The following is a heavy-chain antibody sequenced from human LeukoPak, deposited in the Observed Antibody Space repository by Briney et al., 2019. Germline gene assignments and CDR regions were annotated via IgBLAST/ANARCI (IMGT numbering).Heavy chain of an antibody. V-gene: IGHV1-69*13. Sequence: GASVKVSCKASGGTFSSYAISWVRQAPGQGLEWMGGIIPIFGTANYAQKFQGRVTITADESTSTAYMELSSLRSEDTAVYYCASRNTAVAGVWGQGTLVTVSS. CDR2: IIPIFGTA. CDR3: ASRNTAVAGV. CDR1: GGTFSSYA. D-gene: IGHD6-19*01. J-gene: IGHJ4*02.